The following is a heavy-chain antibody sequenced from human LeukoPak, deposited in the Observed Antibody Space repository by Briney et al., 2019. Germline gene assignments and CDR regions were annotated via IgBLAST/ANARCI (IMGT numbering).Heavy chain of an antibody. CDR2: IIPIFGTT. D-gene: IGHD5-18*01. J-gene: IGHJ4*02. CDR1: GGTFSSYT. Sequence: GPSVKVSCKASGGTFSSYTFSWVRQAPGQGLEWMGGIIPIFGTTNYAQEFQGRVTITADESTSTAYMELTSLRSEDSAVYFCACPYGYGDYPDSWGQGTLVTVSS. V-gene: IGHV1-69*01. CDR3: ACPYGYGDYPDS.